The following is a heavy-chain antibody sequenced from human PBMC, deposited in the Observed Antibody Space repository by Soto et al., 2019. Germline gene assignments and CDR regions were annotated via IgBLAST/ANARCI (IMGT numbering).Heavy chain of an antibody. Sequence: QVQLVESGGGVVQPGRSLRLSCAASGFTFSSYGMHWVRQAPGKGLEWVAVIWYDGSNKYYADSVKGRFTISRDNSKNTLYLQMNSLRAEDTAVYYCARKAWGTWGYGDTYWYFDLWGRGTLVTVSS. V-gene: IGHV3-33*01. CDR3: ARKAWGTWGYGDTYWYFDL. D-gene: IGHD4-17*01. CDR2: IWYDGSNK. CDR1: GFTFSSYG. J-gene: IGHJ2*01.